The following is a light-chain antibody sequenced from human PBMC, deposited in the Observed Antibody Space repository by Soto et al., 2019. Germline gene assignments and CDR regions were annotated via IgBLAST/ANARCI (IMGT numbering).Light chain of an antibody. Sequence: DIPMTQSPSSLSASVGDRVTITCRASQSISSYLNWYQQKPGKAPQLLIYAASSLQSGVPSRFSGSGSGTDFTLTISSLQPEDFATYYCQQSYSTPLVTFGPGTKVDIK. V-gene: IGKV1-39*01. J-gene: IGKJ3*01. CDR1: QSISSY. CDR2: AAS. CDR3: QQSYSTPLVT.